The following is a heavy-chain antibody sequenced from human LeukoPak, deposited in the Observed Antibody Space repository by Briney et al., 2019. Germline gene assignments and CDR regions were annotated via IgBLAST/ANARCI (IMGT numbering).Heavy chain of an antibody. CDR2: ISAYNGNT. CDR3: ARGLKQLKRGIDY. J-gene: IGHJ4*02. Sequence: ASVKVSCKASGYTFTGYYMHWVRQAPGQGLEWMGWISAYNGNTNYAQKLQGRVTMTTDTSTSTAYMELRSLRSDDTAVYYCARGLKQLKRGIDYWGQGTLVTVSS. CDR1: GYTFTGYY. V-gene: IGHV1-18*04. D-gene: IGHD6-13*01.